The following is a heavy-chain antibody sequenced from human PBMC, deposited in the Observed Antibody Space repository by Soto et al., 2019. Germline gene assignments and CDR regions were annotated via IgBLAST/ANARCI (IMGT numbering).Heavy chain of an antibody. Sequence: QVQLVQSGAEVKKPGASVKVSCKASGYTFTSYGISWVRQAPGQGLEWMGWISAYNGNTNYAQKLQGRVTMTTDTTTSTAYLELRSLRSDDTAVYYCAKASARNGYYQSFDYWGQGTLVTVSS. CDR3: AKASARNGYYQSFDY. J-gene: IGHJ4*02. CDR1: GYTFTSYG. D-gene: IGHD3-22*01. V-gene: IGHV1-18*01. CDR2: ISAYNGNT.